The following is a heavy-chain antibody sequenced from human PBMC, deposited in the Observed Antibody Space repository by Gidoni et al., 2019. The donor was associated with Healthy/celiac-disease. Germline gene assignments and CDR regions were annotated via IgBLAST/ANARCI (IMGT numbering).Heavy chain of an antibody. D-gene: IGHD6-13*01. CDR3: ARVRASVRVSWSYWFDP. J-gene: IGHJ5*02. CDR1: GFTFSSYW. V-gene: IGHV3-74*01. Sequence: EVQLVESGGGVVQPGGSLRLSCAASGFTFSSYWMHWVRQAPGKGLVWVSRINSDGSSTSYADSVKGRFTISRDNAKNTLYLQMNSLRAEDTAVYYCARVRASVRVSWSYWFDPWGQGTLVTVSS. CDR2: INSDGSST.